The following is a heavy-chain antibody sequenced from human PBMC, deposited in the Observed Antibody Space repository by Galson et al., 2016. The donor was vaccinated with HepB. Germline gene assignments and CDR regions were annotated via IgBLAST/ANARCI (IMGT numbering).Heavy chain of an antibody. CDR1: GYSFRTSW. CDR3: AREAGDFDY. D-gene: IGHD3-16*01. J-gene: IGHJ4*02. Sequence: QSGAEVKKPGESLKISCKASGYSFRTSWIAWVRQMPGKGLEWMGIIYPDDSDTRYSPSFQGQVTISADKSISTAFLQWSSLKASDTARYYCAREAGDFDYWGQGTLVTVSS. CDR2: IYPDDSDT. V-gene: IGHV5-51*03.